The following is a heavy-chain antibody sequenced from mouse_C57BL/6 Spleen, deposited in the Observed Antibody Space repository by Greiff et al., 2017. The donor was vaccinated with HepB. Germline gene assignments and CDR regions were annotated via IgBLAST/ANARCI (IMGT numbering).Heavy chain of an antibody. J-gene: IGHJ2*01. CDR2: IYPGNSDT. V-gene: IGHV1-5*01. CDR3: TREGYDGVYYFDY. D-gene: IGHD2-3*01. Sequence: EVQLQQSGTVLARPGASVKMSCKTSGYTFTSYWMHWVKQRPGQGLEWIGAIYPGNSDTSYNQKFKGKAKLTAVTSASTAYMELSSLTNEDSAVYYCTREGYDGVYYFDYWGQGTTLTVSS. CDR1: GYTFTSYW.